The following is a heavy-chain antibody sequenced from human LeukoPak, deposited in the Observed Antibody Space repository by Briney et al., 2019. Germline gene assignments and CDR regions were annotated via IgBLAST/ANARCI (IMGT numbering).Heavy chain of an antibody. J-gene: IGHJ4*02. D-gene: IGHD3-22*01. Sequence: SETLSLTCTVSGGSISSSSYYWGWIRQPPGKGLEWIGSIYYSGSTYYNPSLKSRVTISVDTSKNQFSLKLSSATAADTAVYYCARERITMIVVDRTIDYWGQGTLVTVSS. CDR1: GGSISSSSYY. V-gene: IGHV4-39*01. CDR2: IYYSGST. CDR3: ARERITMIVVDRTIDY.